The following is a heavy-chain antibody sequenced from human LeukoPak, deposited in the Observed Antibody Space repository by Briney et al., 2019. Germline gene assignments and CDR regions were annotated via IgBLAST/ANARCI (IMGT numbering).Heavy chain of an antibody. Sequence: PGGSLRLSCAASGFTFSNYALSWVRQAPGKGPEWVSSISGSGGSTFYADSVKGRFTISRDNSKNTLYLQMNSLRAEDTAVYYCGKARYSGFAGDAFDNWGQGTMVTVSS. CDR2: ISGSGGST. CDR1: GFTFSNYA. J-gene: IGHJ3*02. V-gene: IGHV3-23*01. D-gene: IGHD1-26*01. CDR3: GKARYSGFAGDAFDN.